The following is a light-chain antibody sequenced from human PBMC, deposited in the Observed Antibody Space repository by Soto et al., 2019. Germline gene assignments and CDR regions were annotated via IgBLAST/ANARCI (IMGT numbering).Light chain of an antibody. V-gene: IGKV3-20*01. Sequence: EIVLTQSPGTLSLSPGERATLSCRASQDVNNNYLAWYQHKPGQAPRLLVYGASSRATGIPDRFSGSGSGTDFTLTIGRLAPEDFAVYYCQQYGSSPRTFGQGTKVEI. CDR2: GAS. CDR3: QQYGSSPRT. CDR1: QDVNNNY. J-gene: IGKJ1*01.